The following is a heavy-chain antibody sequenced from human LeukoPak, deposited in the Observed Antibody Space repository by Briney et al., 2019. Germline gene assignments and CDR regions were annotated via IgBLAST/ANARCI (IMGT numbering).Heavy chain of an antibody. CDR1: GFTVSSNY. CDR3: AKMVAGTVRYYYYYGMDV. Sequence: GGSLRLSCAASGFTVSSNYMSWVRQAPGKGLEWVSVIYNSGSTYYADSVKGRFTISRDNSKNTLYLQMNSLRAEDTAVYYCAKMVAGTVRYYYYYGMDVWGQGTTVTVSS. D-gene: IGHD6-19*01. CDR2: IYNSGST. J-gene: IGHJ6*02. V-gene: IGHV3-53*01.